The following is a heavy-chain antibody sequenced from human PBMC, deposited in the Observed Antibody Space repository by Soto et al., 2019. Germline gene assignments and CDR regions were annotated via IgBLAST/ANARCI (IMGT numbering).Heavy chain of an antibody. CDR2: ISSGST. J-gene: IGHJ4*02. D-gene: IGHD1-26*01. Sequence: KPWETLSLTCAVYGGSSSCWYWTWTRQSPVKGLEWIGEISSGSTNYNPSLKSRVTISADMSKNQFSLKLTSVTAADTAIYYCARGPYSRGVGATNPSNWGQGTQVTVSS. CDR3: ARGPYSRGVGATNPSN. CDR1: GGSSSCWY. V-gene: IGHV4-34*01.